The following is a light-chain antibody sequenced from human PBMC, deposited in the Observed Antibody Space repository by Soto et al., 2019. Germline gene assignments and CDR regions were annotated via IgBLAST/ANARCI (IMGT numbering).Light chain of an antibody. CDR3: QQYGSSLLT. V-gene: IGKV3-20*01. CDR1: QSVSSSY. Sequence: EIVLTQSPGTLSLSPGERATLSCRASQSVSSSYLAWYQQKPGQAPSLLIYGASSRATGIPDRFSGSGSGTDFTLTISRLEPEDFAVYYWQQYGSSLLTFGGGTKVEIK. CDR2: GAS. J-gene: IGKJ4*01.